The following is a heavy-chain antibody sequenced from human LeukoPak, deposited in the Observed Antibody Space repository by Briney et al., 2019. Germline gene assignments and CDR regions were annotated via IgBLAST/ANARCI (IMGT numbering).Heavy chain of an antibody. J-gene: IGHJ3*02. V-gene: IGHV1-2*02. CDR3: ARVAGNAGLGAFDI. D-gene: IGHD4-23*01. CDR1: GYTFTGYY. Sequence: ASVKVSCKASGYTFTGYYMHWVRQAPGQGLEWMGWINPNSGGTNYAQKFQGRITMTRDTSISTAYMELSRLRSDDTAVYYCARVAGNAGLGAFDIWGQGTMVTVSS. CDR2: INPNSGGT.